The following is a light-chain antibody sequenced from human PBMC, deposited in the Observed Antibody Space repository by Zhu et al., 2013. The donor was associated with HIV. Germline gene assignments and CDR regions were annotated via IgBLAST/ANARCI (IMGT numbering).Light chain of an antibody. Sequence: EIVLTQSPATLSLSPGERATLSCRASQSVSSYLAWYQQKPGQAPRLLIYDASNRATGIPARFSGSGSGTDFTLTISSLQPDDFGTYYCQQFNARQYTFGPGTKLEI. CDR1: QSVSSY. J-gene: IGKJ2*01. CDR2: DAS. CDR3: QQFNARQYT. V-gene: IGKV3-11*01.